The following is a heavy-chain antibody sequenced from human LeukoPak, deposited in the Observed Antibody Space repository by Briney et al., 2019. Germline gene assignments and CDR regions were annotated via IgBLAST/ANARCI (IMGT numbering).Heavy chain of an antibody. J-gene: IGHJ2*01. CDR3: AREGDGYKRGDWYFDL. V-gene: IGHV1-2*06. CDR2: INPNSGGT. CDR1: GYTFTGYY. Sequence: ASVKVSCKASGYTFTGYYMHWVRRAPGQGREWMGRINPNSGGTNYAQKFQGRVTMTRDTSISTAYMELSRLRSDDAAVYYCAREGDGYKRGDWYFDLWGRGTLVTVSS. D-gene: IGHD5-24*01.